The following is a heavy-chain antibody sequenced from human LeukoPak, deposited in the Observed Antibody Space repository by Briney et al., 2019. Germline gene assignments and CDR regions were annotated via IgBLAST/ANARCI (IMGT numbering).Heavy chain of an antibody. CDR1: GFTFSSYW. CDR3: ARDRGYTFDY. V-gene: IGHV3-74*01. D-gene: IGHD5-18*01. J-gene: IGHJ4*02. CDR2: IKSDGSST. Sequence: GGSLRLSCAASGFTFSSYWMHWVRHAPGKGLVWVSNIKSDGSSTTYADSVKGRFTISRDNAKNTLYLQMNSLRADDTGVYYCARDRGYTFDYWGQGTLVTVSS.